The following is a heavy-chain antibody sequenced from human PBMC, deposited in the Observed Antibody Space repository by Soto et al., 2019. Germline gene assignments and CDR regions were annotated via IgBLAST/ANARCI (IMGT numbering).Heavy chain of an antibody. J-gene: IGHJ4*02. Sequence: XVSLRLSCAASGFSFSSYGLHWVRQAPGKGLEWVAFISFDGSNKYYADSVKGRFTISRANSKNTLLVQMNSLRAEDTAVYFCAKPLSRWYSSDWYYFDYWGQGTLVTVSS. CDR3: AKPLSRWYSSDWYYFDY. D-gene: IGHD6-19*01. V-gene: IGHV3-30*18. CDR1: GFSFSSYG. CDR2: ISFDGSNK.